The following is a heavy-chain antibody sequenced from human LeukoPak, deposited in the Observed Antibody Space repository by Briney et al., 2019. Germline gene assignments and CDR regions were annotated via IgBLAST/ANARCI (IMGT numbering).Heavy chain of an antibody. CDR1: GYTFTSYA. CDR2: INTNTGNP. V-gene: IGHV7-4-1*02. CDR3: ARDPEQQLATTIHYFDY. J-gene: IGHJ4*02. D-gene: IGHD6-13*01. Sequence: ASVKVSCKASGYTFTSYAMNWVRQAPGQGLEWMGWINTNTGNPTYAQGFTGRFVFSLDTSASTAYLQISSLKAEDTAMYYCARDPEQQLATTIHYFDYWGQGTLVTVSS.